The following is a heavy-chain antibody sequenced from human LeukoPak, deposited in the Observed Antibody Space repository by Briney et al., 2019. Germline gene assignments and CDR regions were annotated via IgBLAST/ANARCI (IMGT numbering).Heavy chain of an antibody. Sequence: PSETLSLTCTVSGGSISSYYWSWIRQPPGKGLEWIGYIYYSGSTNYSPSLKSRVTISLDTSKNQFSLMLSSVTAADTAVYYCARGVNSGYFDYCGQGTLVTVSS. CDR3: ARGVNSGYFDY. CDR2: IYYSGST. J-gene: IGHJ4*02. D-gene: IGHD1-26*01. CDR1: GGSISSYY. V-gene: IGHV4-59*01.